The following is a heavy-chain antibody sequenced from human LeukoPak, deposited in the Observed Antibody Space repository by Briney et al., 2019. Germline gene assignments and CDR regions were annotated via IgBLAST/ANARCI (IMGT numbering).Heavy chain of an antibody. CDR3: ARFGITVVRGGKYYFDY. D-gene: IGHD3-10*01. CDR1: GGSISNYY. Sequence: KPSETLSLTCTVSGGSISNYYWSWIRQPPGKALEWIGHIYYSGATKYNPSLKSRITISVDTSKNQFSLMLSSVTAADTAVYYCARFGITVVRGGKYYFDYWGQGTLVTVSS. J-gene: IGHJ4*02. V-gene: IGHV4-59*08. CDR2: IYYSGAT.